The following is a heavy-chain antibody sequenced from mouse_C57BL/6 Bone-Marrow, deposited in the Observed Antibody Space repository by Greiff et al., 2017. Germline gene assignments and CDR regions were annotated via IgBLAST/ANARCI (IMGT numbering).Heavy chain of an antibody. CDR3: ARTTVNYFDY. CDR1: GYAFTNYL. D-gene: IGHD1-1*01. CDR2: INPGSGGT. V-gene: IGHV1-54*01. J-gene: IGHJ2*01. Sequence: QVQLQQSGAELVRPGTSVKVSCKASGYAFTNYLIEWVKQRPGQGLEWIGVINPGSGGTNYNEKFKGKATLTADKSSSTAYMQLSSLTSEDSAVYFCARTTVNYFDYWGQGTTLTGSS.